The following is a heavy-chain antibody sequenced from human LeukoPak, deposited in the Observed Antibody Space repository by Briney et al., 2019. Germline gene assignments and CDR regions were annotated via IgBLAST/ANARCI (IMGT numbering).Heavy chain of an antibody. D-gene: IGHD3-22*01. CDR1: GYTFSSYG. V-gene: IGHV1-18*01. CDR3: ARDRYYDTSGNYFDS. Sequence: VASVKDSCKASGYTFSSYGFSWVRQAPGQGLEWMGWISGYNGNTNYAQNHQGRVTMTTDTYTTTAYMELRSLRSDDTAVYYCARDRYYDTSGNYFDSWGQGTLVTVSS. CDR2: ISGYNGNT. J-gene: IGHJ4*02.